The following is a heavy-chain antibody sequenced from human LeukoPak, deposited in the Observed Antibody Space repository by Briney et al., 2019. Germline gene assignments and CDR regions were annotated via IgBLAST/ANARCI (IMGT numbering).Heavy chain of an antibody. CDR1: GFSFSNYG. J-gene: IGHJ4*02. Sequence: PGGSLRLSCAASGFSFSNYGMNWVRQAPGKGLEWVSYISTSGSTIYYADSVKGRFTISRDNAKNSLYLQMNSLRDEDTAVYYCARDLNAVVTLGYWGQGTLVTVSS. CDR3: ARDLNAVVTLGY. D-gene: IGHD4-23*01. CDR2: ISTSGSTI. V-gene: IGHV3-48*02.